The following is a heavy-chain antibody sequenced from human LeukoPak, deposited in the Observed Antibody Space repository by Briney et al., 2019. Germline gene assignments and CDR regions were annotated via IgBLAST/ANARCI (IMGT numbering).Heavy chain of an antibody. CDR2: ISGGGGST. J-gene: IGHJ4*02. Sequence: GGSLRLSCAATGXNFSNYALNWARPAPGKGLEWVSGISGGGGSTSYADSVKGRFTISRDNSKNTLFLQMNSLRADDTAVYYCAKVPIVGATIGYFDFWGQGTLVTVSS. CDR1: GXNFSNYA. V-gene: IGHV3-23*01. CDR3: AKVPIVGATIGYFDF. D-gene: IGHD1-26*01.